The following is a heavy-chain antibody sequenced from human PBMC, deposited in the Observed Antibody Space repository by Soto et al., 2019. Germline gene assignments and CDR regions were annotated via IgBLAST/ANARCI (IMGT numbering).Heavy chain of an antibody. D-gene: IGHD3-3*01. CDR1: GFTFRNHA. CDR3: AKNGDFWSWGMDV. J-gene: IGHJ6*02. Sequence: GGSLRLSCAASGFTFRNHAMHWVRQAPGKGLEWVGLIWYDGTSKYYVDSVKGRFTISRDNSRNTLNLQMNSLRAEDTAVYYCAKNGDFWSWGMDVWGQGTTVTVSS. V-gene: IGHV3-33*08. CDR2: IWYDGTSK.